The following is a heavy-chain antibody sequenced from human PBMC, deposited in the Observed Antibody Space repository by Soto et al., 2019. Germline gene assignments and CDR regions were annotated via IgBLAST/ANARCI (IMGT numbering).Heavy chain of an antibody. Sequence: SEILSLTCTVSGGSISSYYWRWIRQPPGKGLQWIGDIYYSGSTNYNPSLKSRVTISVDTSKNQFSLKLTSVTAADTAVYYCARVRGSRTTGFDYWGQGTLVTVSS. CDR2: IYYSGST. D-gene: IGHD1-1*01. J-gene: IGHJ4*02. V-gene: IGHV4-59*01. CDR1: GGSISSYY. CDR3: ARVRGSRTTGFDY.